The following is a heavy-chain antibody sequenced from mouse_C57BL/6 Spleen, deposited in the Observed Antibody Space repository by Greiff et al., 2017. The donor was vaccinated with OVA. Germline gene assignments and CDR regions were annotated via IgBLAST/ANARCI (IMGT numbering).Heavy chain of an antibody. D-gene: IGHD3-2*02. J-gene: IGHJ2*01. V-gene: IGHV5-6*01. CDR2: ISSGGSYT. CDR3: ARQEAGYFDY. CDR1: GFTFSSYG. Sequence: EVQVVESGGDLVKPGGSLKLSCAASGFTFSSYGMSWVRQTPDKRLEWVATISSGGSYTYYPDSVKGRFTISRDNAKNTLYLQMSSLKSEDTAMYYCARQEAGYFDYWGQGTTLTVSS.